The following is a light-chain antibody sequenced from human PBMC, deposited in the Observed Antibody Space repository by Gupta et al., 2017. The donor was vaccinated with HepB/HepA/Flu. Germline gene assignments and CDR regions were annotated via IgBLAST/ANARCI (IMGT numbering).Light chain of an antibody. V-gene: IGKV1-33*01. CDR3: QQYDKRPPT. Sequence: DIQLTQSPSSLSASVGDRVTITCQASQDITNYLSWYQQKPGKAPKLLIYDASNLEAGVPSRFRGSGYETYFTFTINSLHPEDFATYHCQQYDKRPPTFGGGTKVEIK. CDR1: QDITNY. J-gene: IGKJ4*01. CDR2: DAS.